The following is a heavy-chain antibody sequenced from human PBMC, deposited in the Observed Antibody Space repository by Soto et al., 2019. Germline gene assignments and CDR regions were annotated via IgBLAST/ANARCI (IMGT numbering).Heavy chain of an antibody. Sequence: EEQLLESGGGLVQPGGSLRLSCAVPGFTFRDYGMSWVRQAPGQGLEWVSAISGRGDRTYYADSVKGRFTISRDNSKNTLYLQMNTLRAEDTAIYFCAKDVFADSKPFDYWGQGTLVTVSS. CDR1: GFTFRDYG. J-gene: IGHJ4*02. D-gene: IGHD2-21*01. CDR3: AKDVFADSKPFDY. CDR2: ISGRGDRT. V-gene: IGHV3-23*01.